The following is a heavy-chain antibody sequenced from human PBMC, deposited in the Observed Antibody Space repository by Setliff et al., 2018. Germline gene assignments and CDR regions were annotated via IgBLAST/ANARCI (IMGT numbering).Heavy chain of an antibody. CDR3: ARDPGPHAAHFRALGYGMDV. V-gene: IGHV3-23*01. Sequence: LSLTCAASGFTFNNYAMNWVRQAPGKGLEWVSTISGDGDSTYYADSVMGRFTISRGKSKNTVFLQMNSLRAEDTAVYYCARDPGPHAAHFRALGYGMDVWGQGTTVTVSS. CDR1: GFTFNNYA. CDR2: ISGDGDST. D-gene: IGHD6-13*01. J-gene: IGHJ6*02.